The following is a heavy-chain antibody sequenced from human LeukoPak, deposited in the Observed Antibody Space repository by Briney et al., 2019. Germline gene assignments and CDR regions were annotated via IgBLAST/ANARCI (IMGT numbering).Heavy chain of an antibody. J-gene: IGHJ4*02. CDR2: ISGRSSTI. Sequence: GRSLRLSCGASGFTFSDYSMNWVRQAPGKGLEWVSYISGRSSTIYYADSVKGRFTISRDNAKNSMYLQMNSLRAEDTAVYYCARDRIKSGGYYFDYWGQGTLVTVSS. V-gene: IGHV3-48*01. D-gene: IGHD1-26*01. CDR3: ARDRIKSGGYYFDY. CDR1: GFTFSDYS.